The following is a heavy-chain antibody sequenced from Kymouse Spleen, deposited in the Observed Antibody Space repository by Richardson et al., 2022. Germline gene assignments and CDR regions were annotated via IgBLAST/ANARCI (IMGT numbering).Heavy chain of an antibody. CDR2: ISYDGSNK. Sequence: QVQLVESGGGVVQPGRSLRLSCAASGFTFSSYGMHWVRQAPGKGLEWVAVISYDGSNKYYADSVKGRFTISRDNSKNTLYLQMNSLRAEDTAVYYCAKDRSSWAYYYYYGMDVWGQGTTVTVSS. CDR3: AKDRSSWAYYYYYGMDV. J-gene: IGHJ6*02. CDR1: GFTFSSYG. V-gene: IGHV3-30*18. D-gene: IGHD6-13*01.